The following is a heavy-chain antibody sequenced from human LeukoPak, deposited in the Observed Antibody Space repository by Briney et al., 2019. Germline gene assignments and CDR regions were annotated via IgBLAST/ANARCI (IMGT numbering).Heavy chain of an antibody. Sequence: GSLRLSCAASGFTFSSYSMNWVRQPPGKGLEWIGEINHSGGTNYNPSLKSRVTISVDTSKNQFSLKLSSVTAADTAVYYCARATTFDYWGQGTLVTVSS. J-gene: IGHJ4*02. D-gene: IGHD1-26*01. CDR1: GFTFSSYS. CDR2: INHSGGT. V-gene: IGHV4-34*01. CDR3: ARATTFDY.